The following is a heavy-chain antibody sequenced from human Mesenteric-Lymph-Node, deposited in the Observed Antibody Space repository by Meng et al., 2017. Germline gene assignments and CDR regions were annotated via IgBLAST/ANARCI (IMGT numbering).Heavy chain of an antibody. D-gene: IGHD3-22*01. V-gene: IGHV1-3*01. J-gene: IGHJ4*02. CDR1: GYTFTSYA. Sequence: ASVKVSCKASGYTFTSYAMHWVRQAPGQRLEWMGWINAGNGNTKYSQKFQGRVTITADKSTSTAYMELSSLRSEDTAVYYCARPEVSSGYYYWGQGNLVTCPS. CDR2: INAGNGNT. CDR3: ARPEVSSGYYY.